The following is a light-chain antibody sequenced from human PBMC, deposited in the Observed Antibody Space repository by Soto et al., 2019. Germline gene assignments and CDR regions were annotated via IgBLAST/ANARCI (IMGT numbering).Light chain of an antibody. V-gene: IGKV3-20*01. CDR1: QSVSSNY. J-gene: IGKJ2*01. CDR2: GAS. Sequence: EIVLTQSPGTLSLSPGERASLSCRASQSVSSNYLAWYQQKPGQAPRLLIYGASSRATGIPDKFSGSGSGTDFKLTISRLEPEDFAVYYCQQYGSSPPNTFGQGTKLEIK. CDR3: QQYGSSPPNT.